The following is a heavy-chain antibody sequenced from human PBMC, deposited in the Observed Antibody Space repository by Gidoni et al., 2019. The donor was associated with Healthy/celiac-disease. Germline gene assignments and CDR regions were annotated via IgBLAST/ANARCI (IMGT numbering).Heavy chain of an antibody. CDR3: ASETGYSYAFDY. Sequence: QLHLQESGSGLVKPSQPLYLTCAVSVGYISSGGYSWSWIRQPPGKGLEWIGYIYHVGSTYYNPSVKSRVTISVYRSKNQFSLKLSSVTAADTAVYYCASETGYSYAFDYWGQGTLVTVSS. D-gene: IGHD5-18*01. CDR2: IYHVGST. J-gene: IGHJ4*02. CDR1: VGYISSGGYS. V-gene: IGHV4-30-2*01.